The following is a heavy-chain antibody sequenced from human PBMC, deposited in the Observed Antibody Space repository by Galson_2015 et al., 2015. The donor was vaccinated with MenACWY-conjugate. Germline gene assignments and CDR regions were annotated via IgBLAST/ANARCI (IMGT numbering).Heavy chain of an antibody. Sequence: SVKVSCKASGYTFNTYYMHWVRQAPGQRLEWMGWINAGNGNTKYSQKFQGRVTITSDTSASTAYMELSSLRSEDTAVYYCAREIVVAPAASWGDYYYGMDVWGQGTTVTVSS. J-gene: IGHJ6*02. D-gene: IGHD2-2*01. V-gene: IGHV1-3*01. CDR3: AREIVVAPAASWGDYYYGMDV. CDR2: INAGNGNT. CDR1: GYTFNTYY.